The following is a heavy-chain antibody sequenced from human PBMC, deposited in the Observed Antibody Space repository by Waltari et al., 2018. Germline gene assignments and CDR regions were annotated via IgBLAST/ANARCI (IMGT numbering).Heavy chain of an antibody. CDR2: IYYSGST. CDR1: GGSISSSSSY. CDR3: ARFGDSSGYYPADY. J-gene: IGHJ4*02. V-gene: IGHV4-39*07. D-gene: IGHD3-22*01. Sequence: QLQLQESGPGLVKPSETLSLTCTVSGGSISSSSSYWGWIRQPPGKGLEWIGSIYYSGSTYYNPSLKSRVTISVDTSKNQFSLKLSSVTAADTAVYYCARFGDSSGYYPADYWGQGTLVTVSS.